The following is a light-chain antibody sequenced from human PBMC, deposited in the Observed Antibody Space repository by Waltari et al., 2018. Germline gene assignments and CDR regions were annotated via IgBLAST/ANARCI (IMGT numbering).Light chain of an antibody. CDR2: DVS. Sequence: QSALTQPPSVSGSPRLSVTISCTGTRSDIGTYNRVSWYQQTPGTAPKLMIYDVSNRPSGVPDRFSGSKSGNTASLTISALQAEDEADYYCCSFTPSLTYVFGTGTKVTVL. J-gene: IGLJ1*01. CDR3: CSFTPSLTYV. V-gene: IGLV2-18*02. CDR1: RSDIGTYNR.